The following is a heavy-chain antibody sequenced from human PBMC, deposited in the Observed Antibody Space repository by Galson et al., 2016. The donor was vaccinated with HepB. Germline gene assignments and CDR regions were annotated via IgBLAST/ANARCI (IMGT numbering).Heavy chain of an antibody. CDR2: IYPGDSDT. CDR3: ARRDSGWSLFDY. D-gene: IGHD6-19*01. V-gene: IGHV5-51*01. Sequence: QSGAEVKRPGESLKISCQGSGYTFTNHWIGWVRQMPGKGLEWMGIIYPGDSDTRYSPSFQGQVTISADKSTRTAYLQWSSLKASDTAMYYCARRDSGWSLFDYWGQGTLLTVSS. J-gene: IGHJ4*02. CDR1: GYTFTNHW.